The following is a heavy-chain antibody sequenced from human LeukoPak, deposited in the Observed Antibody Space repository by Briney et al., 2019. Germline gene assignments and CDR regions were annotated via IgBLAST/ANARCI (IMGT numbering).Heavy chain of an antibody. J-gene: IGHJ1*01. CDR1: GLTFSNSW. V-gene: IGHV3-74*01. CDR3: TRVSGLGTNEFYQY. Sequence: GGSLRLSCAASGLTFSNSWMHWVRQAPGKGLVWVSRINNDGSSTRYADSVKGRFTISRDNAKNTVYLQMNSLRAEDTAVYYCTRVSGLGTNEFYQYWGQSTLVTVPS. D-gene: IGHD3-10*01. CDR2: INNDGSST.